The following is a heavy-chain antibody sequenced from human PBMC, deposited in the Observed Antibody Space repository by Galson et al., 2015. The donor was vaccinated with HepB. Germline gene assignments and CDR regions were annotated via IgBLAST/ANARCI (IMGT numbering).Heavy chain of an antibody. CDR3: ASSPGCGGDCYSTEGHNWFGP. Sequence: SVKVSCKASGGTFSSYAISWVRQAPGQGLEWMGRIIPILGIANYAQKFQGRVTITADKSTSTAYMELSSLRSEDTAVYYCASSPGCGGDCYSTEGHNWFGPWGQGTLVTVSS. CDR1: GGTFSSYA. CDR2: IIPILGIA. V-gene: IGHV1-69*04. D-gene: IGHD2-21*02. J-gene: IGHJ5*02.